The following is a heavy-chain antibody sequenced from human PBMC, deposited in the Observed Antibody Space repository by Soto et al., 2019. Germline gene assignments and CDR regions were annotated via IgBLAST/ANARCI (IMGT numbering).Heavy chain of an antibody. CDR3: ARVAEMGTVTKGYYYYMDV. J-gene: IGHJ6*03. CDR1: GDTFSNNT. D-gene: IGHD4-17*01. CDR2: IIPILGVA. V-gene: IGHV1-69*04. Sequence: QVQLVQSGAEVKKPGSSVKVSCKASGDTFSNNTISWVRQAPGQGLEWMGRIIPILGVAKYAQKFQGRITITADKATSQAYMELRSLRSADTSVYYGARVAEMGTVTKGYYYYMDVWGKGTTVTVSS.